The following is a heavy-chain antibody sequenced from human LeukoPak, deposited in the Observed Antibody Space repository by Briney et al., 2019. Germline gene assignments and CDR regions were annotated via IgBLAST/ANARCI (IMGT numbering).Heavy chain of an antibody. CDR2: IYTSGST. D-gene: IGHD5-24*01. CDR1: GGSISSYY. J-gene: IGHJ6*02. CDR3: ARESMATIPTYYYYYYGMDV. V-gene: IGHV4-4*07. Sequence: SETLSLTCTVSGGSISSYYWSWIRQPAGKGLEWIGRIYTSGSTNYNPSLKSRVTMSVDTSKNQFSLKMSSVTAADTAVYYCARESMATIPTYYYYYYGMDVWGQGTTVTVSS.